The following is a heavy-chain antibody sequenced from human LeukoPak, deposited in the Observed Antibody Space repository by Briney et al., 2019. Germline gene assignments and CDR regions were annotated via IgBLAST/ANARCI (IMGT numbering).Heavy chain of an antibody. J-gene: IGHJ4*02. CDR3: ARDRHTYYYGSGSYQDY. D-gene: IGHD3-10*01. Sequence: ASVKVSCKASGYTFTGYYMHWVRQAPGQGLEWMGWINPNSDGTNYAQKFQGRVTMTRDTSISTAYMELSRLRSDDTAVYYCARDRHTYYYGSGSYQDYWGQGTLVTVSS. CDR2: INPNSDGT. CDR1: GYTFTGYY. V-gene: IGHV1-2*02.